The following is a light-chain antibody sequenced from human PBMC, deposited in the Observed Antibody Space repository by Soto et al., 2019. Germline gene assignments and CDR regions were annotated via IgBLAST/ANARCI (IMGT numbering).Light chain of an antibody. Sequence: QSVLTQPASVSGSPGQSITISATGSSTDVGAYHLVSWYQHLPGKVPQLIIYETTKRPSRVSNRFSGSKSGNTASLTISGLLAEDEADYYCSSYTGSYPLMFGGGTKVTVL. J-gene: IGLJ3*02. CDR1: STDVGAYHL. V-gene: IGLV2-23*01. CDR2: ETT. CDR3: SSYTGSYPLM.